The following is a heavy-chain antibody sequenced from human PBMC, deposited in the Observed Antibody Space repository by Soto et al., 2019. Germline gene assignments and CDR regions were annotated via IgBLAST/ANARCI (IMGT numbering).Heavy chain of an antibody. J-gene: IGHJ6*02. Sequence: QFQVEQSGAEVQKPGASVKVSCMVSGYTFSSYGISWVRQAPGQGLEWMGWISGYNGKPNYAQKFQGRVTMTTDISTRTAYMELRSLRYDDTAVYYCARGGYCNRSTCFSADDFYYYGMDVWGQGTTVTVSS. CDR1: GYTFSSYG. CDR2: ISGYNGKP. CDR3: ARGGYCNRSTCFSADDFYYYGMDV. D-gene: IGHD2-2*01. V-gene: IGHV1-18*01.